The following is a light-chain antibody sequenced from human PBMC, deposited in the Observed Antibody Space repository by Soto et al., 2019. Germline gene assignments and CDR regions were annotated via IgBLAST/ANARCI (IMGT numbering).Light chain of an antibody. Sequence: EIVMTQSPATLSVSPGERATLSCRASQSVSSNLAWYQQKPGQAPRLLIYGASTRATGIPARFSGSGSGTEFNLTISSLQSEDFSVYYCQQYNNWPPLTVGGGTKVEIK. J-gene: IGKJ4*01. CDR3: QQYNNWPPLT. V-gene: IGKV3-15*01. CDR1: QSVSSN. CDR2: GAS.